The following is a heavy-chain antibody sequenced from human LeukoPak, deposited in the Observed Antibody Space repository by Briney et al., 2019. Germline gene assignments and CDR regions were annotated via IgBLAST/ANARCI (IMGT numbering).Heavy chain of an antibody. Sequence: PGGSLRLSCATSGFMFSDYAMSWVRQAPGKGLEWVSASSASGGHTYYADSVKGRITISRDNSKNTLYLQMNSLRAEDTAVYFCAKDVGLGVHPPRRYFDNWGQGTLVTVSS. V-gene: IGHV3-23*01. CDR2: SSASGGHT. J-gene: IGHJ4*02. CDR3: AKDVGLGVHPPRRYFDN. D-gene: IGHD1-26*01. CDR1: GFMFSDYA.